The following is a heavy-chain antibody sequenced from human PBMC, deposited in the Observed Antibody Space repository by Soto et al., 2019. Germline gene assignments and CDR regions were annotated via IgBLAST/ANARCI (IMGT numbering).Heavy chain of an antibody. CDR3: TLSGNGHYYYGMDV. V-gene: IGHV1-69*01. Sequence: QVQLVQSEAEVKKPGSSVKVSCKASGGTFSSYAISWVRQAPGQGLEWMGGIIPIFGTANYAQKFQGRVTITADESTSTAHMELSSLRSEDTAVYYCTLSGNGHYYYGMDVWGQGTTVTVSS. D-gene: IGHD3-10*01. CDR1: GGTFSSYA. J-gene: IGHJ6*02. CDR2: IIPIFGTA.